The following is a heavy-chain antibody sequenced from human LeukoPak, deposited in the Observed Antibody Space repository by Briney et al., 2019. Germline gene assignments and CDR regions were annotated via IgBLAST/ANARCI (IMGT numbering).Heavy chain of an antibody. Sequence: GGSLRLSCAASGFTFSSYAMSWVRQAPGKGLEWVSAISGSGGSTYYADSVKGRFTISRDNSKNTLYLQMNSLRAEDTAVYYCVKDGPVRKWELPQLDYWGQGTLVTVSS. D-gene: IGHD1-26*01. J-gene: IGHJ4*02. CDR1: GFTFSSYA. CDR3: VKDGPVRKWELPQLDY. CDR2: ISGSGGST. V-gene: IGHV3-23*01.